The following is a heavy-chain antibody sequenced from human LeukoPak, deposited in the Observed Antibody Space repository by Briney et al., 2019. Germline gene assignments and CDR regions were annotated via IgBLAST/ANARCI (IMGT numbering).Heavy chain of an antibody. J-gene: IGHJ4*02. CDR1: GGSFSGYY. V-gene: IGHV4-34*01. D-gene: IGHD5-18*01. Sequence: SETLSLTCAVYGGSFSGYYWSWIRQPPGKGLEWIGEINHSGSTNYNPSLKSRVTISVDTSKNQFSLKLSSVTAADTAVYYCARARYSYDLDYWGQGTLVTVSS. CDR3: ARARYSYDLDY. CDR2: INHSGST.